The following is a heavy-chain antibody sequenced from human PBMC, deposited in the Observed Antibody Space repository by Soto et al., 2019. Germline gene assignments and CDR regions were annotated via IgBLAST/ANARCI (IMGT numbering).Heavy chain of an antibody. Sequence: GASVKVSCKASGYTFTSYGISWVRQAPGQGLEWMGWISAYNGNTNYAQKLQGRVTMTTDTSTSTAYMELRSLRSDDTAVYYCARAVSITMVRGVTRLWEFDYWGQGTLVTVSS. CDR3: ARAVSITMVRGVTRLWEFDY. CDR2: ISAYNGNT. CDR1: GYTFTSYG. J-gene: IGHJ4*02. V-gene: IGHV1-18*01. D-gene: IGHD3-10*01.